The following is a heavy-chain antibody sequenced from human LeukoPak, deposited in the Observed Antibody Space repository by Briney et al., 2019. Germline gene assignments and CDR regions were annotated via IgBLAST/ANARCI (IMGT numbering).Heavy chain of an antibody. Sequence: ASVKVSRKASGYTFTSYGISWVRQAPGQGLEWMGWISAYNGNTNYAQKLQGRVTMTTDTSTSTAYMELRSLRSDDTAVYYCARAEYNWNDVPIDYWGQGTLVTVSS. CDR3: ARAEYNWNDVPIDY. CDR1: GYTFTSYG. V-gene: IGHV1-18*01. D-gene: IGHD1-1*01. J-gene: IGHJ4*02. CDR2: ISAYNGNT.